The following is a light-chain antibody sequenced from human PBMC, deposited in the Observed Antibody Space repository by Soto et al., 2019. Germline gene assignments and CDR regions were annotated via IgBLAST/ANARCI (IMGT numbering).Light chain of an antibody. J-gene: IGKJ5*01. CDR3: QQYNNWPPTT. CDR1: QSVSSN. CDR2: LAS. V-gene: IGKV3-15*01. Sequence: EIVMTQSPATLSVSPGERATLSCRAIQSVSSNLAWYQQTPGQSPRLLFYLASTRAPGIPARFSVGGSGTELTLTISGLQSDDFAVYYCQQYNNWPPTTFGQGTRLEIK.